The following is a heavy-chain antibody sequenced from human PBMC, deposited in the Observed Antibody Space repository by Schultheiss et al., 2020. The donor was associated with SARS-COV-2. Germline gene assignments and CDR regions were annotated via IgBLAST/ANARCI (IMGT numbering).Heavy chain of an antibody. D-gene: IGHD2-2*01. J-gene: IGHJ6*03. CDR2: IIPIFGTA. V-gene: IGHV1-69*08. CDR1: GGTFSSYT. CDR3: ARARVVPASMAYYSYMDV. Sequence: SVKVSCKASGGTFSSYTISWVRQAPGQGLEWMGRIIPIFGTANYAQKFQGRVTMTRNTSISTAYMELSSLRSEDTAVYYCARARVVPASMAYYSYMDVWGKGTTVTVSS.